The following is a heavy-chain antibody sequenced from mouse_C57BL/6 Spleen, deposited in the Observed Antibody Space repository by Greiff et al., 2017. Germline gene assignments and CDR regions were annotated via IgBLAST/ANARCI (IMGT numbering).Heavy chain of an antibody. D-gene: IGHD1-1*01. J-gene: IGHJ2*01. CDR2: IHPNSGST. V-gene: IGHV1-64*01. CDR3: ERVGYSSSVLYYFDY. CDR1: GYTFTSYW. Sequence: QVQLQQSGAELVKPGASVKLSCKASGYTFTSYWMHWVKQRPGQGLEWIGMIHPNSGSTNYNEKFKSKATLTVDKSSNTVYMHLSHLTSEDSAVYYCERVGYSSSVLYYFDYWGQGTTLTVSS.